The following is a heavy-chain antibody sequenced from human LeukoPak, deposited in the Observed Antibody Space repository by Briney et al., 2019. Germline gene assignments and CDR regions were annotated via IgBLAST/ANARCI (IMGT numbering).Heavy chain of an antibody. V-gene: IGHV4-39*07. CDR2: IYYSGST. CDR1: GGSISSSSYY. CDR3: ARSYYGSGGGFGYFDY. D-gene: IGHD3-10*01. J-gene: IGHJ4*02. Sequence: SETLSLTCTVSGGSISSSSYYWGWIRQPPGKGLEWIGSIYYSGSTYYNPSLKSRVTISVDTSKNQFSLRLSSVTAADTAVYYCARSYYGSGGGFGYFDYWGQGTLVTVSS.